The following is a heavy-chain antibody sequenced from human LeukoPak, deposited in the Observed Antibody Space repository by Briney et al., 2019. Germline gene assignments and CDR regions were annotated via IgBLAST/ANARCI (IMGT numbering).Heavy chain of an antibody. D-gene: IGHD6-19*01. V-gene: IGHV1-2*02. CDR3: ARISSGWEQNY. CDR1: GCTFTGYY. J-gene: IGHJ4*02. Sequence: ASVKVSCKASGCTFTGYYMHWVRQAPGQGLEWMGWINPNSGGTSYAQKFQGRVTMTRDTSISTAYMELSRLRSDDTAVYYCARISSGWEQNYWGQGTLVTVSS. CDR2: INPNSGGT.